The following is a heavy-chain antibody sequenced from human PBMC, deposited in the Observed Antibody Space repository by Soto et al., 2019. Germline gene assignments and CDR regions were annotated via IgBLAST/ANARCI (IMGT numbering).Heavy chain of an antibody. CDR1: GGSISSYY. J-gene: IGHJ6*02. D-gene: IGHD5-18*01. Sequence: QVQLQESGPGLVKPSETLSLTCTVSGGSISSYYWSWIRQPPGKGLEWIGYIYYSGSTNYNPSLKSRVTISVDTSKNQFSLKLSSVTAADTAVYYCARDGGHTAMGSNYYGMDVWGQGTTVTVSS. CDR2: IYYSGST. V-gene: IGHV4-59*01. CDR3: ARDGGHTAMGSNYYGMDV.